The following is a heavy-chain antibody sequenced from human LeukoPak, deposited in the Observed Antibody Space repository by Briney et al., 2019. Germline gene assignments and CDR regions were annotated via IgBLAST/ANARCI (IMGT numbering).Heavy chain of an antibody. CDR2: ITWNSDNI. CDR1: GFTFDDYA. J-gene: IGHJ6*03. V-gene: IGHV3-9*03. Sequence: GGSLRLSCAASGFTFDDYAMHWVRQAPRKGLEWVSGITWNSDNIEYADSVKGRFTISRDNAKNSLYLQMNSLRAEDMALYYCAKGGGGRLIYYYYMDVWGKGTTVTVSS. D-gene: IGHD3-16*01. CDR3: AKGGGGRLIYYYYMDV.